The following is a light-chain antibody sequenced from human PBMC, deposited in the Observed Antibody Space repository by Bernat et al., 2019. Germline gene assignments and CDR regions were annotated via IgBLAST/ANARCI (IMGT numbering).Light chain of an antibody. Sequence: EIVLTQSPATLSLSPGEIATLSCRARQSVSSHLAWYQQKPGQAPRLLIYDASNRAAGIPARFSGSGSGTDFTLIISSLDPEDFAVYYCQQGSTWPLTFGGGTKVEIK. CDR2: DAS. J-gene: IGKJ4*01. CDR3: QQGSTWPLT. V-gene: IGKV3-11*01. CDR1: QSVSSH.